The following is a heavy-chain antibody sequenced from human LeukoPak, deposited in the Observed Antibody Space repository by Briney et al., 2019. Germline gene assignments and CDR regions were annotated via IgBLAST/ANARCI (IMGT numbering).Heavy chain of an antibody. V-gene: IGHV3-30*02. CDR3: AKQGQCTSTSCSREVDY. CDR2: IRYDGSNQ. CDR1: GFTFSNFG. Sequence: GGSLRLSCAASGFTFSNFGMHWVRQAPGKGLEWVAFIRYDGSNQYYADSVKGRFTISRDSSKNTLYLQMNSLRAEDAAIYFCAKQGQCTSTSCSREVDYWGQGTLVTVSS. D-gene: IGHD2-2*01. J-gene: IGHJ4*02.